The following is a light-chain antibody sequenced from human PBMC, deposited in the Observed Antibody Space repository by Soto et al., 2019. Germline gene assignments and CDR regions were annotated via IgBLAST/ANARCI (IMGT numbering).Light chain of an antibody. CDR3: QQYYSYPRT. CDR2: AAS. V-gene: IGKV1-8*01. CDR1: QGISSY. Sequence: AIRMTQSPSSLSASTGDRVTITCRASQGISSYLAWYQQKPGNAPKLLIYAASTLQSGVPSRFSGSGSGTDFTLTISCLQSEDFETYYCQQYYSYPRTFGQGTKVEIK. J-gene: IGKJ1*01.